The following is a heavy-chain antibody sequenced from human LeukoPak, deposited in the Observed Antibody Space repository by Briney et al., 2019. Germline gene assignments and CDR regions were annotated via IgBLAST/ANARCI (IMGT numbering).Heavy chain of an antibody. D-gene: IGHD1-1*01. CDR3: ARSGWDWNGIDY. J-gene: IGHJ4*02. Sequence: SETLSLTCAVSGYSISSGYYWGWIRQPPGQGLEWIGSIYHSGSTYYNPSLKSRVTISVDTSKNQFSLKLSSVTAADTAVYYCARSGWDWNGIDYWGQGTLVTVSS. CDR2: IYHSGST. V-gene: IGHV4-38-2*01. CDR1: GYSISSGYY.